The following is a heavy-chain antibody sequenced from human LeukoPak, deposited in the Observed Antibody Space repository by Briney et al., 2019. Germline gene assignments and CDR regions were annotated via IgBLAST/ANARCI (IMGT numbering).Heavy chain of an antibody. Sequence: GGSLRLSCAASGFTFSSYAMSWVRQAPGKGLEWVSSISKSSYYIHYADSVKGRFTISRDNAKNSLFLQMNSLRVEDTAVYYCARGGVLEPYGAFDIWGQGTMVTVS. CDR1: GFTFSSYA. D-gene: IGHD1-1*01. CDR3: ARGGVLEPYGAFDI. J-gene: IGHJ3*02. V-gene: IGHV3-21*01. CDR2: ISKSSYYI.